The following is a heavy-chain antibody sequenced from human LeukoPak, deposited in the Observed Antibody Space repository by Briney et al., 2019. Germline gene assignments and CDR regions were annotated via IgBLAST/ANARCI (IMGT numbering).Heavy chain of an antibody. D-gene: IGHD3-22*01. V-gene: IGHV4-59*01. CDR1: GVSISRYY. Sequence: PSETLSLTCTVSGVSISRYYWSWIRQPPGKGLEWVGYIYYSGSTNYNPSLKSRVTISVDTSKNQFSLKLRSVTAADTAVYYCARVTGYVIEDYFDYWGQGTLVTVSS. CDR2: IYYSGST. CDR3: ARVTGYVIEDYFDY. J-gene: IGHJ4*02.